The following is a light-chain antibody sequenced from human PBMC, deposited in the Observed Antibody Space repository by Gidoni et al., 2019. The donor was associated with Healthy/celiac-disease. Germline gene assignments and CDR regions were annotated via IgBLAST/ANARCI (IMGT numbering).Light chain of an antibody. V-gene: IGLV2-14*01. Sequence: QSALTQPASVSASPGQSITISCTGTSSDVGGYNYVSWYQQHPGKAPKLMSYEVSNRPSGVSNRFSGSKSGNTASLTISGLQAEDEADYYCSSYTSSSTLVFGGGTKLTVL. CDR2: EVS. CDR3: SSYTSSSTLV. J-gene: IGLJ2*01. CDR1: SSDVGGYNY.